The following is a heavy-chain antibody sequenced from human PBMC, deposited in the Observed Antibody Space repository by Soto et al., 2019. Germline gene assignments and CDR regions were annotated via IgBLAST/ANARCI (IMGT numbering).Heavy chain of an antibody. CDR1: GGSFTSNNW. CDR3: ASRDPGTSVDY. J-gene: IGHJ4*02. Sequence: QVQLQESGPGLVKPSGTLSLTCAVSGGSFTSNNWWTWVRQPPGQGLEWIGEIYRTGSTNYTPSLKSRVTISLDKSENQFSLKVTSLPAADTAVYYCASRDPGTSVDYWGQGTLVTVSS. CDR2: IYRTGST. D-gene: IGHD1-7*01. V-gene: IGHV4-4*02.